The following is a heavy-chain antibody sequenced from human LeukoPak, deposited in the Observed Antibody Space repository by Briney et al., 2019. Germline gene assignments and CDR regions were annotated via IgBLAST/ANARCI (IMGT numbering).Heavy chain of an antibody. CDR3: ARHATTLRFLGSMDV. CDR1: GGSISSSSYH. D-gene: IGHD3-3*01. CDR2: IYYSGST. Sequence: SETLPLTCTVSGGSISSSSYHWGWIRQPPGKGLEWIGSIYYSGSTYYNPSLKSRVTISVDTSKNQFSLKLSSVTAADTAVYYCARHATTLRFLGSMDVWGKGTTVTVSS. V-gene: IGHV4-39*01. J-gene: IGHJ6*04.